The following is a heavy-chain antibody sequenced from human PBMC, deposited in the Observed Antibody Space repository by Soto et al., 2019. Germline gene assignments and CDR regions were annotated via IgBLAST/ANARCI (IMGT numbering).Heavy chain of an antibody. CDR3: ARAYADYDFWSGSLYGMDV. J-gene: IGHJ6*02. D-gene: IGHD3-3*01. CDR2: INPNSGGT. CDR1: GYTFTGDY. Sequence: ASVKVSCKASGYTFTGDYMHWVRQAPGQGLEWMGWINPNSGGTNYAQKFQGRVTMTRDTSISTAYMELSRLRSDDTAVYYCARAYADYDFWSGSLYGMDVWGQGTTVTVSS. V-gene: IGHV1-2*02.